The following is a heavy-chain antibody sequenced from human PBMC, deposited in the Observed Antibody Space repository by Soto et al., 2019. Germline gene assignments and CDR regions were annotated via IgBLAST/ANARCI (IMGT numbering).Heavy chain of an antibody. CDR2: IFHGGNS. CDR1: GFFISSGNY. J-gene: IGHJ3*01. V-gene: IGHV4-38-2*01. D-gene: IGHD2-15*01. CDR3: ARARWYDAFDV. Sequence: SETLSLTCAVSGFFISSGNYWGWIRKPPGKGLEWIGSIFHGGNSYYNPSLKSRVTISVDMSKNQFSLKLNSVTAADTAVYYCARARWYDAFDVWGQGTVVTVSS.